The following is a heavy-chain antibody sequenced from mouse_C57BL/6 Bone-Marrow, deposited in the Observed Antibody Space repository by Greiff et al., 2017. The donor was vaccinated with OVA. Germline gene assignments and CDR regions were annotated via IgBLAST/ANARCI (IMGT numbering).Heavy chain of an antibody. CDR2: ISSGGDYI. CDR1: GFTFSSYA. V-gene: IGHV5-9-1*02. CDR3: TRNNGRGFAY. D-gene: IGHD1-3*01. J-gene: IGHJ3*01. Sequence: DVMLVESGEGLVKPGGSLKLSCAASGFTFSSYAMSWVRQTPEKRLEWVAYISSGGDYIYYADTVKGRFTISRDNARNTLYLQMSSLKSEDTAMYYCTRNNGRGFAYWGQGTLVTVSA.